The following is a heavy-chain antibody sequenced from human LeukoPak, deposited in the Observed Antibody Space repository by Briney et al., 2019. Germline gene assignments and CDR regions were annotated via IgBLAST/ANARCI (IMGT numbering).Heavy chain of an antibody. V-gene: IGHV3-48*01. J-gene: IGHJ4*02. D-gene: IGHD6-19*01. Sequence: GGSLRLSCAASGFTFSSYSMNWVRQAPGKGLEWVSYISSSSSTMFYADSVKGRFTISRDNAKNSLYLQMNSLRAEDTAVYYCARGSGQWLVLVYFDYWGQGTLVTVSS. CDR3: ARGSGQWLVLVYFDY. CDR2: ISSSSSTM. CDR1: GFTFSSYS.